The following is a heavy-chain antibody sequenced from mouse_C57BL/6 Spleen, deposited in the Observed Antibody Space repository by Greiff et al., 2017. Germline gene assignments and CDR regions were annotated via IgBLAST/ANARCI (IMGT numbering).Heavy chain of an antibody. D-gene: IGHD2-4*01. CDR1: GYTFTEYT. CDR2: FYPGSGSI. CDR3: ARHEGGPPYYDAPYFDV. V-gene: IGHV1-62-2*01. J-gene: IGHJ1*03. Sequence: QVQLQQSGAELVKPGASVKLSCKASGYTFTEYTIHWVKQRSGQGLEWIGWFYPGSGSIKYNEKFKDKATLTADKSSSTVYMELSRLTSEDSAVYFCARHEGGPPYYDAPYFDVWGTGTTVTVSS.